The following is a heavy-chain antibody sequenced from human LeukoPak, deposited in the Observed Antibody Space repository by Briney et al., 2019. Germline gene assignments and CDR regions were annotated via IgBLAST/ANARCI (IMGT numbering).Heavy chain of an antibody. CDR3: ARGSGIAAADNWFDP. Sequence: ASVKVSCKASGYTFTSYDINWVRQATGQGLEWMGWMNPNSGNTGYAQKFQGRVTMTRNTSISTAYMELSSLRSEDTAVYYCARGSGIAAADNWFDPWGQGTLVTVSS. CDR1: GYTFTSYD. V-gene: IGHV1-8*01. D-gene: IGHD6-25*01. J-gene: IGHJ5*02. CDR2: MNPNSGNT.